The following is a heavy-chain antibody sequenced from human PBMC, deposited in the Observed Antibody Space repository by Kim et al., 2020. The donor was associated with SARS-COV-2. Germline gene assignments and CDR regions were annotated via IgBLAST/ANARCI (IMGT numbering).Heavy chain of an antibody. CDR1: GGSFSHYY. V-gene: IGHV4-34*01. CDR2: INYSGNT. Sequence: SETLSLTCAVYGGSFSHYYWNWVRQAPGKGLEWIGQINYSGNTNYNPALKSRVTISVDTSKKQFSLKLSSVTAADTALYYCAQCNWYEALSNTYNWRDPWGQGTLVTVSS. CDR3: AQCNWYEALSNTYNWRDP. D-gene: IGHD1-20*01. J-gene: IGHJ5*02.